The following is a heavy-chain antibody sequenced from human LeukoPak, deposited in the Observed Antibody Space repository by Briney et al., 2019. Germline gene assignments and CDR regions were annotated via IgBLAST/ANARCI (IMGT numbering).Heavy chain of an antibody. V-gene: IGHV4-59*01. J-gene: IGHJ5*02. CDR2: IYYSGST. D-gene: IGHD2-15*01. CDR3: ARVLVVVAATPGWFDP. CDR1: GGSISSYY. Sequence: PSETLSLTCTVSGGSISSYYWSWIRQPPGKGLEWIGYIYYSGSTNYNPSLKSRVTISVDTSKNQFSLKLSSVTAADTAVYYCARVLVVVAATPGWFDPWGQGTLVTVSS.